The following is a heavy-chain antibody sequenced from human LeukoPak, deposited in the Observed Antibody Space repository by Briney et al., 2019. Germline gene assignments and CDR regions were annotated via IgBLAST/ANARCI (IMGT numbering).Heavy chain of an antibody. CDR2: ISHIGTI. CDR3: ARHQGSTVFNY. CDR1: GDSIDPYS. V-gene: IGHV4-59*08. J-gene: IGHJ4*02. Sequence: PSETLSLTCSISGDSIDPYSWSRIRQPPGRGLEWVGYISHIGTIKYNTSLMSRVSMGLDKPNNEFSLSLRSVSATDTALYLCARHQGSTVFNYWGRGVPVIVSS. D-gene: IGHD2/OR15-2a*01.